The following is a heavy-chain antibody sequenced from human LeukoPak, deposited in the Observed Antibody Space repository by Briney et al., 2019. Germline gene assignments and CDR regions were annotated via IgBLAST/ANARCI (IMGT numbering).Heavy chain of an antibody. CDR3: ARPRKYSSGSDY. CDR1: GFTFSSYW. V-gene: IGHV3-74*01. J-gene: IGHJ4*02. Sequence: GGSLRLSCAASGFTFSSYWMHWVRQVPGKGLVWVARINPGGSSITYADSVKGRFTISRDNAKNTLYLQMDSLRAEDTGVYYCARPRKYSSGSDYWGQGTLVTVSS. CDR2: INPGGSSI. D-gene: IGHD6-19*01.